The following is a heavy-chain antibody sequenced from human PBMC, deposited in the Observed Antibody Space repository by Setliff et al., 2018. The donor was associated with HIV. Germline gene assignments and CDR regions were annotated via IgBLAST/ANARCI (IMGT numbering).Heavy chain of an antibody. V-gene: IGHV3-7*01. CDR3: AGSRGYFVKAD. CDR1: GFTFTTYW. J-gene: IGHJ4*02. CDR2: INQNGREK. D-gene: IGHD3-22*01. Sequence: GGSLRLSCAASGFTFTTYWMSWVRQSPGKGLEWVANINQNGREKYYVDSVKGRFTITRDNVKNSLYLQMNSLRGEDTAVYYCAGSRGYFVKADWGQGTLVTVSS.